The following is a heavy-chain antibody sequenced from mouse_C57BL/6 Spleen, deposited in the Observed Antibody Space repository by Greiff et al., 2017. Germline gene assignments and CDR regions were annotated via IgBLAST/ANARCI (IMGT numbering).Heavy chain of an antibody. V-gene: IGHV5-9-1*02. CDR1: GFTFSSYA. J-gene: IGHJ3*01. D-gene: IGHD2-1*01. Sequence: EVQVVESGEGLVKPGGSLKLSCAASGFTFSSYAMSWVRQTPEKRLEWVAYISSGGDYIYYADTVKGRFTISRDNARNTLYLQMSSLKSEDTAMYYCTIYYGNWFAYWGQGTLVTVSA. CDR2: ISSGGDYI. CDR3: TIYYGNWFAY.